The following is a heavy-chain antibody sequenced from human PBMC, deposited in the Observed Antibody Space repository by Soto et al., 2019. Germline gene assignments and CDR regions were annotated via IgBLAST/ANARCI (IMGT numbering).Heavy chain of an antibody. CDR3: ARGDLEYKTYGMDV. CDR1: GGTFSSYA. J-gene: IGHJ6*02. D-gene: IGHD1-1*01. V-gene: IGHV1-69*13. Sequence: SVKVSCNASGGTFSSYAISWVRQAPGQGLEWMGGIIPIFGTANYAQKFQGRVTITADESTSTAYMELSSLRSEDTAVYYCARGDLEYKTYGMDVWGQGTTVTVSS. CDR2: IIPIFGTA.